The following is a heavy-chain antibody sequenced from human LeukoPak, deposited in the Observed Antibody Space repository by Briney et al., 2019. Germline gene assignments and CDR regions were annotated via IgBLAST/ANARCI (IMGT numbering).Heavy chain of an antibody. CDR3: AKLIMHGDPRGYFQH. D-gene: IGHD4-17*01. J-gene: IGHJ1*01. V-gene: IGHV3-23*01. Sequence: PGESLRLSCAASPFIFSNSAMSWVRQAPGKGLEWVSAIGGGGVTKFYADSVRGRFSISRDNSKNTLYLQMNSLRAEDTAVYYCAKLIMHGDPRGYFQHWGQGILVTVSS. CDR1: PFIFSNSA. CDR2: IGGGGVTK.